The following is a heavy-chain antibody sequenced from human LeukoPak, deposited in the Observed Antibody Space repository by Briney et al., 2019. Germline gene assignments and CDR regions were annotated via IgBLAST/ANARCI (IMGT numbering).Heavy chain of an antibody. CDR2: ISAYNGDT. CDR3: ARDGLSYTNPNNWFDP. J-gene: IGHJ5*02. V-gene: IGHV1-18*01. CDR1: GYPFTSYY. Sequence: ASVKVSRKASGYPFTSYYINWVRQAPGQGLEWMGWISAYNGDTNYAQNFQGRVTMTTDTSTDTAYMELRSLRSDDTAVYYCARDGLSYTNPNNWFDPWGQGTLVTVSS. D-gene: IGHD2-2*02.